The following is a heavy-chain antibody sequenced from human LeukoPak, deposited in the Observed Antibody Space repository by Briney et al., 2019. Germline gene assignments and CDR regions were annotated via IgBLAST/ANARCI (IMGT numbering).Heavy chain of an antibody. CDR3: AREKSPDYCSGGSCYFDY. D-gene: IGHD2-15*01. J-gene: IGHJ4*02. CDR2: IYYSGGT. Sequence: GSLRLSCAAPTFSFSRYWMTWIRQPPGKGLEWIGYIYYSGGTNYNPSLKSRVTISVDTSKNQFSLKLSSVTAADTAVYYCAREKSPDYCSGGSCYFDYWGQGTLVTVSS. V-gene: IGHV4-59*01. CDR1: TFSFSRYW.